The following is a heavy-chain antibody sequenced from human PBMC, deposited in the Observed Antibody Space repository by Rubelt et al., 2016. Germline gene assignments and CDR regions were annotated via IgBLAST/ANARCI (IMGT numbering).Heavy chain of an antibody. CDR2: IDHREII. J-gene: IGHJ3*01. CDR3: ARRLADWTESLGDAFDL. V-gene: IGHV4-34*01. Sequence: QVQLQQWGAGLLKPSETLSLTCAVYGGSFSNYYWNWIRQPPGKGLEWIAEIDHREIINYNPSLKSRLTISIDTSKNQFSLSLSSVAAAETAVYYCARRLADWTESLGDAFDLWSHGAMVTVFS. CDR1: GGSFSNYY. D-gene: IGHD1-1*01.